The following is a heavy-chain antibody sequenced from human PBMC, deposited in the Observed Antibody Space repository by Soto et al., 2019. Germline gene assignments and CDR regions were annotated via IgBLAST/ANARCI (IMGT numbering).Heavy chain of an antibody. D-gene: IGHD6-19*01. V-gene: IGHV3-23*01. CDR3: AKDRKSGSGWYWDY. Sequence: GGSLRLSCASSGFTFSNFAMSWVRQAPGKGLEWVSAISGSGTSKYDADSVKGRFSISRDNSKNTLYLQMNSLRAEDTAVYYCAKDRKSGSGWYWDYWGQGTLVTVSS. CDR2: ISGSGTSK. CDR1: GFTFSNFA. J-gene: IGHJ4*02.